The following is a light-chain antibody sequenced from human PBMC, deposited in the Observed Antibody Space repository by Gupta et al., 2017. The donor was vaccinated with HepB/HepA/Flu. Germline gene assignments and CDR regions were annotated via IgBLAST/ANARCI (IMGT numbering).Light chain of an antibody. CDR3: QQRSKWPPYT. J-gene: IGKJ2*01. Sequence: EIVLTQSPATLSLSPGERATLSCRASQSVSSYLAWYQQKPGQAPRLLIYDASNRATGIPARCSGSGSGTDFTLTISNLEPEDFAVYYCQQRSKWPPYTFGQGTNLEIK. CDR2: DAS. V-gene: IGKV3-11*01. CDR1: QSVSSY.